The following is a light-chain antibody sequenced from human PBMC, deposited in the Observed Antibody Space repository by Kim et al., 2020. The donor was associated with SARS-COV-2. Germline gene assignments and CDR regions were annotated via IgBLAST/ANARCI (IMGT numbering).Light chain of an antibody. V-gene: IGKV3-15*01. CDR3: QQYHAWPPIT. CDR1: QTINTN. J-gene: IGKJ5*01. CDR2: GAS. Sequence: SPGETATLSCRASQTINTNLAWYQHKPGQTPRLLIYGASSRATGILARFSGSGSGTEFTLTISSLQSEDSAVYYCQQYHAWPPITFGQGTRLEIK.